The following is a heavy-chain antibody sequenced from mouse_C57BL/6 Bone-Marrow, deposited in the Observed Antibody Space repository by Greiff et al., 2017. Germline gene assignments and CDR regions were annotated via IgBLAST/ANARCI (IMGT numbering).Heavy chain of an antibody. V-gene: IGHV14-4*01. D-gene: IGHD1-1*01. CDR3: TTPYYGSRGFAY. CDR1: GFNIKDDY. Sequence: VQLQQSGAELVRPGASVKLSCTASGFNIKDDYMHWVKQRPEQGLEWIGWIDPENGDTEYASKFQGKATITADTSSNTAYLQLSSLTSEDTAVYCCTTPYYGSRGFAYWGQGTLVTVSA. CDR2: IDPENGDT. J-gene: IGHJ3*01.